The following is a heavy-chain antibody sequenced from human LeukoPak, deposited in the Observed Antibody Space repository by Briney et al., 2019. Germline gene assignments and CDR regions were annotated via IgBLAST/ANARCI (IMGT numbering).Heavy chain of an antibody. CDR3: AREGVGYCSSTSCSAAFDP. Sequence: SETLSLTCTVSGGSISSGSYYWSWIRQPAGKGLEWIGRIYTSGSTNYNPSLKSRVTMSVDTSKNQFSLKLSSVTAADTAVYYCAREGVGYCSSTSCSAAFDPWGQGTLVTVSS. J-gene: IGHJ5*02. CDR1: GGSISSGSYY. D-gene: IGHD2-2*01. V-gene: IGHV4-61*02. CDR2: IYTSGST.